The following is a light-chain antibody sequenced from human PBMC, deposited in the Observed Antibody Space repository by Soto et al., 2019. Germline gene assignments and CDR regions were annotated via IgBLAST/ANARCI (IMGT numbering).Light chain of an antibody. V-gene: IGKV3-20*01. CDR1: QSVSNNY. J-gene: IGKJ1*01. CDR2: GAS. CDR3: QQYGGSPRT. Sequence: ESVLTQSTGTLSLSPGERATLSCRASQSVSNNYLAWYQQKPGQAPRLLIYGASNRATGIPDRFSGSGSGTDFTLTISRLEPEDFAVYYCQQYGGSPRTFGQGTKVDIK.